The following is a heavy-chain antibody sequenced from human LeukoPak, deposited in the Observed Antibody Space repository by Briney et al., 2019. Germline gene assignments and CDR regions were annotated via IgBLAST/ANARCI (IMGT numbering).Heavy chain of an antibody. CDR1: GGTFSSYA. J-gene: IGHJ4*02. D-gene: IGHD5-18*01. CDR3: AKVPYSYGHSEDDY. Sequence: SVKVSCKASGGTFSSYAISWVRQAPGQGLEWMGGIIPIFGTANYAQKFQGRVTITTDESTSTASMELSSRGSEATAVYSCAKVPYSYGHSEDDYWGQGTPVTVSS. V-gene: IGHV1-69*05. CDR2: IIPIFGTA.